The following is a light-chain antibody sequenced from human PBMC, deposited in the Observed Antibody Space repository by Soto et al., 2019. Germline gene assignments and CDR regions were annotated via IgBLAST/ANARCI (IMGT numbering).Light chain of an antibody. J-gene: IGKJ1*01. CDR1: HSISNN. V-gene: IGKV3-20*01. CDR2: GAF. CDR3: QQYGSSPRT. Sequence: PGEGATLSCRASHSISNNLVWYQQKPGQAPRLLIYGAFKRATGIPDRFSGSGSGTDFTLTISRMEPEDFAVYGCQQYGSSPRTVGQGTKVDIK.